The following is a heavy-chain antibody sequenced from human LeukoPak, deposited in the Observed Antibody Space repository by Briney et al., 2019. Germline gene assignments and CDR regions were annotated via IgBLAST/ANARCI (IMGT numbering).Heavy chain of an antibody. D-gene: IGHD6-13*01. CDR3: ARQNPAASGQGLDY. CDR1: GGSISSSSYY. Sequence: PSETLSLTCTVSGGSISSSSYYWGWIRQPPGKGLEWIGSIYYSGSTYYNPSLKSRVTISVDTSKNQFSLKLSSVTAVDTAVYYCARQNPAASGQGLDYWGQGTLVTVSS. J-gene: IGHJ4*02. V-gene: IGHV4-39*01. CDR2: IYYSGST.